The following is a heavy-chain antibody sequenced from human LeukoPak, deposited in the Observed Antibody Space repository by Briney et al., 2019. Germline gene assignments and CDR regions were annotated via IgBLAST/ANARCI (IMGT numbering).Heavy chain of an antibody. J-gene: IGHJ4*02. Sequence: ASVKVSCKASGGTFSSYAISWVRQAPGQGLEWMGGIIPIFGTANYAQKFQGRVTITADESTSTAYMELSSLRSEDTAVYYCARGYCSSTSCLPNYFDYWGQGTLVTVSS. CDR1: GGTFSSYA. CDR3: ARGYCSSTSCLPNYFDY. CDR2: IIPIFGTA. V-gene: IGHV1-69*13. D-gene: IGHD2-2*01.